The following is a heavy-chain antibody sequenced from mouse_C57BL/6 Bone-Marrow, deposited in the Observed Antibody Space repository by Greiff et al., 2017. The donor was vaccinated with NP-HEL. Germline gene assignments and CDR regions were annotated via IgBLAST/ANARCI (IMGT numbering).Heavy chain of an antibody. V-gene: IGHV8-8*01. Sequence: QVTLKESGPGILQPSQTLSLTCSFSGFSLSTFGMGVGWIRQPSGTGLEWLAHIWWDDDKYYNPALKSRLTISNDTSKNQVFLKIANADTADTATYYRARGTTVEAWFADWGKGTLVTVAA. CDR2: IWWDDDK. CDR3: ARGTTVEAWFAD. J-gene: IGHJ3*01. D-gene: IGHD1-1*01. CDR1: GFSLSTFGMG.